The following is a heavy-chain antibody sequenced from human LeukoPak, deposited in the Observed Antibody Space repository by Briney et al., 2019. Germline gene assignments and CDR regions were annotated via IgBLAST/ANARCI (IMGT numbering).Heavy chain of an antibody. D-gene: IGHD2-21*01. CDR3: ATMPQPYCGGDCYDYYYYMDV. J-gene: IGHJ6*03. CDR1: GYTLTELS. CDR2: FDPEDGET. Sequence: ASVKVSCKVSGYTLTELSMHWVRQAPGKGLEWMGGFDPEDGETIYAQKFQGRVTMTEDTSTDTAYMELSSLRSEDTAVYYCATMPQPYCGGDCYDYYYYMDVWGKGTTVTVSS. V-gene: IGHV1-24*01.